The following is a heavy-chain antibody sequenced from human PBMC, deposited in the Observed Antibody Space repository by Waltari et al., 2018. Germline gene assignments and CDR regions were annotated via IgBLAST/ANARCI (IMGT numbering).Heavy chain of an antibody. J-gene: IGHJ4*02. CDR1: GGSISSYY. Sequence: QVQLQESGPGLVKPSETLSLTCTVSGGSISSYYWSWIRQAPGKGLEWIGENGNKYNPSLKSRVTISLDTSKNQFSLKVTSVTAADTAMYYCVRSYTVTTSPIAGYWGQGTLVTVSS. CDR3: VRSYTVTTSPIAGY. CDR2: NGN. V-gene: IGHV4-59*01. D-gene: IGHD4-17*01.